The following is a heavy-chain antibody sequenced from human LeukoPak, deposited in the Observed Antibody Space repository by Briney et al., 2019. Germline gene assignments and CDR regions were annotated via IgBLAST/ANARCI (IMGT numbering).Heavy chain of an antibody. D-gene: IGHD3-22*01. CDR1: GGSISSGDYY. Sequence: SETLSLTCTVSGGSISSGDYYWSWIRQPPGKGLEWIAYMYYSGSTYYNPSLKSRVTMSADTSKNQLSLRLSSMTAADTAVYYCARPYYYDSRIDPWGQGILVTVSS. V-gene: IGHV4-30-4*01. CDR3: ARPYYYDSRIDP. CDR2: MYYSGST. J-gene: IGHJ5*02.